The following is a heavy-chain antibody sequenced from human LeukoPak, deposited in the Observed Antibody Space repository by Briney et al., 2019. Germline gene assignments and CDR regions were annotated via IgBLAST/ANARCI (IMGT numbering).Heavy chain of an antibody. CDR2: ISGSGGST. J-gene: IGHJ6*02. D-gene: IGHD3-3*01. Sequence: GGSLRLSCSASGFTFSSYAMSWVRQAPGKGLEWVAAISGSGGSTYYADSVKGRFTIFRDNSKETVYLQMNSLRAEDAAVYYCAKDLVGRDFWSGCPTSFWHYGMDVWGQGTTVTVSS. CDR1: GFTFSSYA. V-gene: IGHV3-23*01. CDR3: AKDLVGRDFWSGCPTSFWHYGMDV.